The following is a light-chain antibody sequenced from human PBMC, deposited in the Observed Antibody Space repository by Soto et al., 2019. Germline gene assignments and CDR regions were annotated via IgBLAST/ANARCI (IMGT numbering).Light chain of an antibody. J-gene: IGKJ1*01. V-gene: IGKV3D-15*01. CDR2: DAS. CDR3: QQYNNWPPWT. CDR1: QSIRTD. Sequence: DIVMTQSPATLSVSPGERATLSCRASQSIRTDLAWYQQKSGQGPRLLIYDASTRATGIPARFSGSGSGTEFTLTISSLQPEDFAVYYCQQYNNWPPWTFGQGTKVDIK.